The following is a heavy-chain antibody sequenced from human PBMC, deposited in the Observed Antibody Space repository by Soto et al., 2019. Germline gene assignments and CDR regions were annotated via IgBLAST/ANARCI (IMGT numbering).Heavy chain of an antibody. V-gene: IGHV4-59*01. CDR1: GGSISSYY. D-gene: IGHD6-19*01. J-gene: IGHJ5*02. CDR3: ARDSSSSGWNWFDP. Sequence: SETLSLTCTVSGGSISSYYWSWIRQPPGKGLEWIGYIYYSGSTNYNPSLKSRVTISVDTSKNQFSLKLSSVTAADTAVYYCARDSSSSGWNWFDPWGQGTLVTVSS. CDR2: IYYSGST.